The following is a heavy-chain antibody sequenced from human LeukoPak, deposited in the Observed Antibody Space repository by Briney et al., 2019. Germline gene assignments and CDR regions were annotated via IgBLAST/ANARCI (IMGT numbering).Heavy chain of an antibody. Sequence: GGSLRLSCAASGFTFSSSAMHWVRQAPGKGLEWVAVISYDGGNKYYGDSVKGRFTISRDNSKNTLYLQMNSLGLEDTAVYYCAKGAYYFDYWGQGTLVTVSS. V-gene: IGHV3-30-3*01. J-gene: IGHJ4*02. CDR1: GFTFSSSA. CDR3: AKGAYYFDY. CDR2: ISYDGGNK.